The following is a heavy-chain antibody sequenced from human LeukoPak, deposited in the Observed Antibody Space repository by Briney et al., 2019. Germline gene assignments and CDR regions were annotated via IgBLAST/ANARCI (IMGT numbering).Heavy chain of an antibody. CDR1: GDSISSSNW. V-gene: IGHV4-4*02. Sequence: SETLSLTCAVSGDSISSSNWWSWVRQPPGKGLEWLGEIYHTGSTNYNPSLKSRVTISVDTSKNQFSLKLSSVTAADTAVYYCARVPGGITGHFDYWGQGTLVTVSS. CDR3: ARVPGGITGHFDY. D-gene: IGHD1-20*01. CDR2: IYHTGST. J-gene: IGHJ4*02.